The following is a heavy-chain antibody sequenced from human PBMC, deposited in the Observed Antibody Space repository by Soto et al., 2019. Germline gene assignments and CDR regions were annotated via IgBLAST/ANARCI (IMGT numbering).Heavy chain of an antibody. CDR2: IYYSGST. CDR1: GGSISSSSYY. Sequence: QLQLQESGPGLVKPSETLSLTCTVSGGSISSSSYYWGWIRQPPGKGLEWIGSIYYSGSTYYNPSLKSRVTISVDTSKNQFSLKLSSVTAADTAVYYCARLIGCSSTSCYRYGWFDPWGQGTLVTVSS. J-gene: IGHJ5*02. V-gene: IGHV4-39*01. D-gene: IGHD2-2*02. CDR3: ARLIGCSSTSCYRYGWFDP.